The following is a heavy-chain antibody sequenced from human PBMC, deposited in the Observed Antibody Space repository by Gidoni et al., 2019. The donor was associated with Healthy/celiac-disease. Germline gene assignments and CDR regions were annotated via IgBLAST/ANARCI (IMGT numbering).Heavy chain of an antibody. CDR3: AHRHSLSRWELQADEWFDP. J-gene: IGHJ5*02. D-gene: IGHD1-26*01. CDR1: GFSLSTSGVG. Sequence: QITLKESGPTLVKPTQTLTLTCTFSGFSLSTSGVGVGWIRQPPGKALEWLALIYWDDDKRYSPSLKSRLTITKDTSKNQVVLTMTNMDPVDTATYYCAHRHSLSRWELQADEWFDPWGQGTLVTVSS. V-gene: IGHV2-5*02. CDR2: IYWDDDK.